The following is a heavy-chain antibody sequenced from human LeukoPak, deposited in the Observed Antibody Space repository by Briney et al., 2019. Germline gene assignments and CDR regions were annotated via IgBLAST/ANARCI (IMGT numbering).Heavy chain of an antibody. CDR1: GGSISSYY. J-gene: IGHJ5*02. V-gene: IGHV4-59*12. Sequence: SETLSLTCTVSGGSISSYYWSWIRQPPGKGLEWIGYTYYSGSTNYNPSLKSRVTISVDTSKNQFSLKLSSVTAADTAVYYCARDRGSSWSNNWFDPWGQGTLVTVSS. CDR2: TYYSGST. D-gene: IGHD6-13*01. CDR3: ARDRGSSWSNNWFDP.